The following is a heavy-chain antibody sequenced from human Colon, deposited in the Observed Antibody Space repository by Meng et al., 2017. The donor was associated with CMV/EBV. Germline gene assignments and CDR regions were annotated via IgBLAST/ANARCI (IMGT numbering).Heavy chain of an antibody. CDR1: GGSISSGDYY. CDR3: ARDQQLASYYYYGMDV. J-gene: IGHJ6*02. CDR2: IYYSGSN. D-gene: IGHD6-6*01. V-gene: IGHV4-30-4*08. Sequence: LRLSCTVSGGSISSGDYYWSWIRQPPGKGLEWIGYIYYSGSNYYNSSLKSRVTISVDTSKNQFSLKLSSVTAADTTVYYCARDQQLASYYYYGMDVWGQGTTVTVSS.